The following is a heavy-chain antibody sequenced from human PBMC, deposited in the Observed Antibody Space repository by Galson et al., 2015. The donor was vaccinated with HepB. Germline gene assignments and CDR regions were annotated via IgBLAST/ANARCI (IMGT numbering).Heavy chain of an antibody. Sequence: DSVRGRFTISRDNSKDTVYLQVNSLRAEDTAVYFCAKVAILGATPHYFDYWGQGILVTVPS. V-gene: IGHV3-23*01. CDR3: AKVAILGATPHYFDY. J-gene: IGHJ4*02. D-gene: IGHD3-16*01.